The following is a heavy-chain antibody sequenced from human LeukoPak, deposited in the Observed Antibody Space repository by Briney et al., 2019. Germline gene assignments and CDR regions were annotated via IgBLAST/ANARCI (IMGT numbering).Heavy chain of an antibody. CDR3: ARVYNWNSSGLGAPRD. D-gene: IGHD1-7*01. J-gene: IGHJ4*02. Sequence: SETLSLTCTVSGGSISSYYWSWIRQPPGKGLEWIGYIYYSGSTNYNPSLKSRVAISVDTSKNQFSLKLSSVTAADTAVYYCARVYNWNSSGLGAPRDWGRGTLVTVSS. CDR1: GGSISSYY. V-gene: IGHV4-59*08. CDR2: IYYSGST.